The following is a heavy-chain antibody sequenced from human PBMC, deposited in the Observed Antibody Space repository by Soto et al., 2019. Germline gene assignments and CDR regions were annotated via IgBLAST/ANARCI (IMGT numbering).Heavy chain of an antibody. CDR3: GAYCSRIYCYGWFDS. Sequence: SETLSLTCSVSGGSTGSSSYYFVWLRQPPGKGLQWIGSLYYTGTTYYNSSLKSRVTISADKSQTQFSLRLSSVTAADTAVYYCGAYCSRIYCYGWFDSWGQGTLVTVSS. V-gene: IGHV4-39*01. CDR1: GGSTGSSSYY. CDR2: LYYTGTT. J-gene: IGHJ5*01. D-gene: IGHD2-2*01.